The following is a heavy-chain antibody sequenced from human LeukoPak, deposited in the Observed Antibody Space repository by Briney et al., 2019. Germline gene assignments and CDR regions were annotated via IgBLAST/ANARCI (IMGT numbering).Heavy chain of an antibody. CDR3: ARARDEWFDP. V-gene: IGHV4-30-2*01. J-gene: IGHJ5*02. Sequence: SQTLSLTCAVSGGSITSGDYSWSWIRQPPGKGLEWNGYIYHSGSTYYNPSLKSRVTMSVDMSKNQFSLKLSSVTAADTAVYYCARARDEWFDPWGQGTLVTVSS. CDR2: IYHSGST. CDR1: GGSITSGDYS.